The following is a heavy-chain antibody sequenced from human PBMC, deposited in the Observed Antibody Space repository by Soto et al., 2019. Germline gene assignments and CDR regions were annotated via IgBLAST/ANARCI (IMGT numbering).Heavy chain of an antibody. J-gene: IGHJ4*01. CDR1: GDSVSSNTAG. Sequence: QVQLQQSGPGLVKPSQTLLLTCDISGDSVSSNTAGWHWVRQSPSRGLEWLGRTYYRSKWYYDYALSVRSRITINPDTSKNQYSLQLNSVTPEDTAVYYCARGEQYSGRIFDYWGQGTLVTVSS. V-gene: IGHV6-1*01. CDR3: ARGEQYSGRIFDY. CDR2: TYYRSKWYY. D-gene: IGHD1-26*01.